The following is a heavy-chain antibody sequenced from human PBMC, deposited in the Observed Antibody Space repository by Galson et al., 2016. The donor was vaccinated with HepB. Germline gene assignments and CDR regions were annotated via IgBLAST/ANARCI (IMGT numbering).Heavy chain of an antibody. D-gene: IGHD2-2*01. CDR3: TISQLYLGLDWFGP. CDR2: IRSKAYGGTT. V-gene: IGHV3-49*03. Sequence: SLRLSCAASGFTFGDYAMSWFRQAPGKGLEWVGFIRSKAYGGTTEYAASVKGRVTISRDYSKSIAYLQMNSLKTEDTAVYYCTISQLYLGLDWFGPWGQGTLVTVSS. CDR1: GFTFGDYA. J-gene: IGHJ5*02.